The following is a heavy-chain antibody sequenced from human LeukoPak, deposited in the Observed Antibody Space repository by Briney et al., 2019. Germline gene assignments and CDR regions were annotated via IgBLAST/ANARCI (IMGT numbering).Heavy chain of an antibody. CDR1: GFTFSNYW. CDR2: IKPDGSDK. V-gene: IGHV3-7*03. Sequence: GGSLRLSCAASGFTFSNYWMTWVREAPGRGLEWVATIKPDGSDKWYVDSVKGRFTISRDNAKNSLYLQMDSLRVEDTALYYCARANWGYDYWGQGTLVTVSS. J-gene: IGHJ4*02. D-gene: IGHD7-27*01. CDR3: ARANWGYDY.